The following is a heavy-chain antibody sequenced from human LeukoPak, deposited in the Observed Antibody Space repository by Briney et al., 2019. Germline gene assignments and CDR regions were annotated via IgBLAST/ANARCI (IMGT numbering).Heavy chain of an antibody. CDR3: ARARHLSWTRTEQLFDY. J-gene: IGHJ4*02. V-gene: IGHV3-48*04. CDR2: ISSSGSTI. CDR1: GFTFSSYA. Sequence: GGSLRLSCAATGFTFSSYAMGWVCQAPGKGLEWVSYISSSGSTIYYADSVKGRFTISRDNAKNSLYLQMNSLRAEDTAVYYCARARHLSWTRTEQLFDYWGQGTLVTVSS. D-gene: IGHD6-13*01.